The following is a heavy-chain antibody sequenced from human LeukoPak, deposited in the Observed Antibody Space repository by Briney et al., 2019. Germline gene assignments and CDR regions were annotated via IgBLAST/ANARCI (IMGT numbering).Heavy chain of an antibody. J-gene: IGHJ6*03. D-gene: IGHD2-15*01. Sequence: GGSLRLSCAASGFTFSGYAMSWVRQAPGKGLEWVSTVTGSAASTYYAESVKGRFTISRDNSKNTLYLQMNSLRAEDTAVYYCAKGSTAFGSSWYGKAYYYMDVWGKGTTVTVSS. V-gene: IGHV3-23*01. CDR3: AKGSTAFGSSWYGKAYYYMDV. CDR1: GFTFSGYA. CDR2: VTGSAAST.